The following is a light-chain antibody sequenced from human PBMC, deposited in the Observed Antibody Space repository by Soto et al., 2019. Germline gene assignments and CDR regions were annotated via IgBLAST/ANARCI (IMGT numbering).Light chain of an antibody. CDR1: QSISSW. J-gene: IGKJ4*02. CDR3: QQYNSFSLT. V-gene: IGKV1-5*03. Sequence: DIQMTQSPSTVSASVGDRVTITCRASQSISSWLSAYQQKPAKAPKILLKKASSLESGGPSRFSGSGSGTEFTLAISSLQPDDFATYYCQQYNSFSLTFGGGTKVEIK. CDR2: KAS.